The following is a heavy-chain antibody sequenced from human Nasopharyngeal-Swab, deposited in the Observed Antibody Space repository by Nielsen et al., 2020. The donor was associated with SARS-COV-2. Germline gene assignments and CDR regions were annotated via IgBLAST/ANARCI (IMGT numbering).Heavy chain of an antibody. Sequence: GESLKISCAASGFTFSSYSMNWVRQAPGKGLEWVSYISSSSSTIYYADSVKGRFTISRDNAKNSLYLQMNSLRAEDTAVYYCAREGRVSSGWFDYWGQGTLVTVSS. CDR1: GFTFSSYS. CDR2: ISSSSSTI. V-gene: IGHV3-48*04. D-gene: IGHD6-19*01. J-gene: IGHJ4*02. CDR3: AREGRVSSGWFDY.